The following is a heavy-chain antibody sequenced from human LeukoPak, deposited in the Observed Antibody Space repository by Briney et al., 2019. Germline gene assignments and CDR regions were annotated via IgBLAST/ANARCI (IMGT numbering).Heavy chain of an antibody. CDR2: MYLSGTT. CDR3: AGLVGRYSSGLYYYYFDY. CDR1: GGSIRSSYYY. V-gene: IGHV4-39*07. J-gene: IGHJ4*02. Sequence: PSETLSLTCTVSGGSIRSSYYYWGWVRQPPGKGLEWIGEMYLSGTTHSNPSVKSRVTISIDKSKNQFFLNLSSVTAADTAVYYCAGLVGRYSSGLYYYYFDYWGQGTLVTVSS. D-gene: IGHD3-22*01.